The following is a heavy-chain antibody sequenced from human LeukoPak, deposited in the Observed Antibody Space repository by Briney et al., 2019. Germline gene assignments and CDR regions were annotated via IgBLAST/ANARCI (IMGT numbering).Heavy chain of an antibody. CDR1: GFTFSSYA. CDR2: ISGSGENT. D-gene: IGHD3-16*02. J-gene: IGHJ4*02. Sequence: GGSLTLSCAASGFTFSSYAMSWVRQAPGKGLEWVSAISGSGENTNYADSVKGRSTMSRDNSRNMLYLQMNSLRDEDTAKYYCAKTVSGSYSYQGGDYWGQGTLVTVSS. V-gene: IGHV3-23*01. CDR3: AKTVSGSYSYQGGDY.